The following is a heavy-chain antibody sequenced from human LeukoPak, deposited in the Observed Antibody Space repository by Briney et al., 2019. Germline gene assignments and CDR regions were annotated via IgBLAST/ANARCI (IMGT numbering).Heavy chain of an antibody. CDR1: GFTFSDYY. J-gene: IGHJ4*02. D-gene: IGHD3-22*01. Sequence: GGSLRLSCAASGFTFSDYYMSWIRQAPGRGLEWVSSISSSDNTIYYADSVKGRFTISRDNAKNSLYLQMNSLRVEDTAVYYCARRSSGYYAWVFDYWGQGTLVTVSS. CDR2: ISSSDNTI. CDR3: ARRSSGYYAWVFDY. V-gene: IGHV3-11*01.